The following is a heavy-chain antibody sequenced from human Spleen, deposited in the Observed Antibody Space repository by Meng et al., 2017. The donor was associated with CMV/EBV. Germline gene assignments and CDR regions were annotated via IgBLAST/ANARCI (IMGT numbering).Heavy chain of an antibody. J-gene: IGHJ4*02. CDR3: ASNVRGPRPFDY. D-gene: IGHD6-6*01. Sequence: GGSLRLSCAASGFTFSSYWMHWVRQAPGKGLVWVSRINSDGSSTSYADSVKGRFTISRDNAKNTLYLQMNSLRAEDTAVYYCASNVRGPRPFDYWGQGTLVTVSS. V-gene: IGHV3-74*01. CDR2: INSDGSST. CDR1: GFTFSSYW.